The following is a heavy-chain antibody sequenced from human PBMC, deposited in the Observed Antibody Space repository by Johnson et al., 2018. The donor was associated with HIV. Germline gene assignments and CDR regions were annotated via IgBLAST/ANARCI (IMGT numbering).Heavy chain of an antibody. CDR3: ARDSDSLYAFDI. J-gene: IGHJ3*02. V-gene: IGHV3-7*01. CDR2: IKQDGSEK. Sequence: VQLVESGGGLVQPGGSLRLSCAASGFTFSSYAMHWVRQAPGKGLECVANIKQDGSEKYYADSVKGRFTISRDNSKNTLYLQMNSLRAEDTAVYYCARDSDSLYAFDIWGQGTMVTVSS. CDR1: GFTFSSYA. D-gene: IGHD3-22*01.